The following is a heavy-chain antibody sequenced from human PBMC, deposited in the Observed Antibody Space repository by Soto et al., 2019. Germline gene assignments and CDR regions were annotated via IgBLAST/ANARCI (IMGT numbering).Heavy chain of an antibody. CDR1: RVNFSSYA. Sequence: RSLILSGSCSRVNFSSYAMSWARQSPGRWLDWVSAINGSGGSTYYADSVKGRFTLSRDNSKDTLYLQMNSLMAEDRAVYYCAKGTEWDLARGSILDHWGQGNLVTVSS. CDR3: AKGTEWDLARGSILDH. J-gene: IGHJ5*02. D-gene: IGHD1-26*01. V-gene: IGHV3-23*01. CDR2: INGSGGST.